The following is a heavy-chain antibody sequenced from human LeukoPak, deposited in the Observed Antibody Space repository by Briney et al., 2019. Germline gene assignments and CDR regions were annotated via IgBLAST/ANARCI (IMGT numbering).Heavy chain of an antibody. CDR2: ISSSSSTI. J-gene: IGHJ4*02. V-gene: IGHV3-48*01. Sequence: GGSLRLSCAASGFTFSSYSMNWVRQAPGKGLEWVSYISSSSSTIYYADSVKGRFTISRDNAKNSLYLQMNSLRAEDTAVYYCASEKSEYDFWSGYSHDYWGQGTLVTVSS. CDR3: ASEKSEYDFWSGYSHDY. CDR1: GFTFSSYS. D-gene: IGHD3-3*01.